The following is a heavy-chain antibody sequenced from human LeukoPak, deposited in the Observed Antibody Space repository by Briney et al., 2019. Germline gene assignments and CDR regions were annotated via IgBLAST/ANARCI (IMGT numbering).Heavy chain of an antibody. Sequence: PGGSLRLSCAAYGFTVNSNYMNCVRQAPGKGLKWVSVIYSGGNTYYADSVKSRFTISRDNSKNTLYLQMNSRRAEDTAMYYCARDRGEMRFDYWGQGTLVTVSS. V-gene: IGHV3-66*01. D-gene: IGHD3-10*01. CDR1: GFTVNSNY. CDR2: IYSGGNT. CDR3: ARDRGEMRFDY. J-gene: IGHJ4*02.